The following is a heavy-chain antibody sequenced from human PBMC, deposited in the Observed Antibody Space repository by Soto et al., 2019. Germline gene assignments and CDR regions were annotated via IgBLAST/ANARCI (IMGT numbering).Heavy chain of an antibody. D-gene: IGHD4-17*01. CDR2: IIPIFGTA. CDR1: GGTFSSYA. Sequence: SLKVSCKASGGTFSSYAISWVRQAPGQGLEWMGGIIPIFGTANYAQKFQGRVTITADESTSTAYMELSSLRSEDTAVYYCARGTGDYGDYNDAFDIWGQGTMVTVSS. CDR3: ARGTGDYGDYNDAFDI. V-gene: IGHV1-69*13. J-gene: IGHJ3*02.